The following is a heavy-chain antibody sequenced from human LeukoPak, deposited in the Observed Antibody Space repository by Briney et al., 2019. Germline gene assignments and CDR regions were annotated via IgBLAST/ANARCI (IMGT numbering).Heavy chain of an antibody. CDR2: IHTSGST. CDR1: GGSISSYY. J-gene: IGHJ2*01. V-gene: IGHV4-4*07. D-gene: IGHD3-3*01. Sequence: SSETLSLTCTVSGGSISSYYWSWIRQPAGKGLEWIGRIHTSGSTNYSPSLKSRVTMSVDTSKNQFSLKLSSVTAADTAVYYCAREDYDDSGGWYFDLWGRGTLVTVSS. CDR3: AREDYDDSGGWYFDL.